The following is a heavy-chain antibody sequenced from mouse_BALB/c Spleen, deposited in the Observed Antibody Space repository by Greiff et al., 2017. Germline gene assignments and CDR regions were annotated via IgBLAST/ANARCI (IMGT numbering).Heavy chain of an antibody. Sequence: EVKLVESGGGLVQPGGSLKLSCAASGFTFSSYTMSWVRQTPEKRLEWVAYISNGGGSTYYPDTVKGRFTISRDNAKNTLYLQMSSLKSEDTAMYYCARRNGNSWFAYWGQGTLVTVSA. V-gene: IGHV5-12-2*01. CDR2: ISNGGGST. J-gene: IGHJ3*01. CDR1: GFTFSSYT. CDR3: ARRNGNSWFAY. D-gene: IGHD2-1*01.